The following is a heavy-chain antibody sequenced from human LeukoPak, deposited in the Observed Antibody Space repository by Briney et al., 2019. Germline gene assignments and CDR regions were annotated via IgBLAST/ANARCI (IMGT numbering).Heavy chain of an antibody. CDR3: ARGMSRTTFDAFDI. CDR2: ISAYNGNP. D-gene: IGHD2/OR15-2a*01. Sequence: ASVKVSCKASGFTFTSYGISWVRQAPGQGLEWMGWISAYNGNPNYAQKLQGRVTMTTDTSTSTAYMELRSLRSDDTAVYYCARGMSRTTFDAFDIWGQGTMVTVSS. J-gene: IGHJ3*02. V-gene: IGHV1-18*01. CDR1: GFTFTSYG.